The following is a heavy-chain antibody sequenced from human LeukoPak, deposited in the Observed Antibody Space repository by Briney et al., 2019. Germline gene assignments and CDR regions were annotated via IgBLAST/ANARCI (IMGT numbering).Heavy chain of an antibody. CDR2: IYYSGST. CDR1: GGPIRSYY. Sequence: PSETLSLTCSVSGGPIRSYYWSWIRQPPGKGLEWIGYIYYSGSTNYDPSLKSRVTISVDTSKNQFFLKLNSVTAADTAVYYCAKYSLFSPSYGTTYNWFDPWGQGTLVTVSS. CDR3: AKYSLFSPSYGTTYNWFDP. J-gene: IGHJ5*02. V-gene: IGHV4-59*08. D-gene: IGHD5-18*01.